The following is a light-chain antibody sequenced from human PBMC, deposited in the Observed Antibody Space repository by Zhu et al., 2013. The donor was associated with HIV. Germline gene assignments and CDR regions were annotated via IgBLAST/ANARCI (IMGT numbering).Light chain of an antibody. Sequence: EIVMTQSPLSLPVTPGEPASISCRSSQSLQHFNGYNYLDWYVHKPGQSPQLLIYMASTRAFGVPDRFSGSGSGTDFTLKISRVEAEDVGIYYCMQGLQTLYTFGQGTKLEIK. J-gene: IGKJ2*01. V-gene: IGKV2-28*01. CDR2: MAS. CDR3: MQGLQTLYT. CDR1: QSLQHFNGYNY.